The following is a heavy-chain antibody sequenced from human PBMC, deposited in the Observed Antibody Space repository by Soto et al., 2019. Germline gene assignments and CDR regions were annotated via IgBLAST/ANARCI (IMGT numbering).Heavy chain of an antibody. D-gene: IGHD3-16*01. V-gene: IGHV4-30-2*01. CDR2: IYHSGST. J-gene: IGHJ5*02. CDR3: ARGREEERDLVSFGVDP. Sequence: SETLSLTCTVSGGYISGFSWNWLRQPPGKGLEWLGYIYHSGSTYYNPSLKSRVTISADTLKNQVSLRLTSATAADTAVYFCARGREEERDLVSFGVDPWGPGTLVTVSS. CDR1: GGYISGFS.